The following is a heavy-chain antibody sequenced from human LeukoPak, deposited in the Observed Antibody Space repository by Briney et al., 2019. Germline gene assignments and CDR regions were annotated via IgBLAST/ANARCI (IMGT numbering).Heavy chain of an antibody. J-gene: IGHJ6*02. CDR3: ARHPFAGYYGMDV. V-gene: IGHV4-59*08. D-gene: IGHD3-3*02. CDR1: GGSISSYY. CDR2: IYYSGST. Sequence: SETLSLTCTVSGGSISSYYWSWIRQPPGKGLEWIGYIYYSGSTNYNPSLKSRVTISVDTSKNQFSLELSSVTAADTAVYYCARHPFAGYYGMDVWGQGTTVTVSS.